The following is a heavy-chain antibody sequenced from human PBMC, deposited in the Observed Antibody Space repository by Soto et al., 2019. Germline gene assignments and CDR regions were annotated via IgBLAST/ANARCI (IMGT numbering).Heavy chain of an antibody. CDR3: ARDRAHSVLLWFGAPDY. V-gene: IGHV3-30-3*01. CDR1: GFTFSSYA. Sequence: GGSLRLSCAASGFTFSSYAMHWVRQAPGKGLEWVAVISYDGSNKYYADSVKGRFTISRDNSKNTLYLQMNSLRAEDTAVYYCARDRAHSVLLWFGAPDYWGQGTLVTVSS. J-gene: IGHJ4*02. D-gene: IGHD3-10*01. CDR2: ISYDGSNK.